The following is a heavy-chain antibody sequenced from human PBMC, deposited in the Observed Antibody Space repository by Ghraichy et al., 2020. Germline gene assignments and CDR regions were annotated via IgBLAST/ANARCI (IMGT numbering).Heavy chain of an antibody. Sequence: SETLSLTCTVSGGSISSYYWSWIRQPPGKGLEWIGYIYYSGSTNYNPSLKSRVTISVDTSKNKFSLKLSSVTAADTAVYYCARTVGQGGDIYYYGMDVWGQGTTVTVSS. V-gene: IGHV4-59*01. CDR1: GGSISSYY. CDR3: ARTVGQGGDIYYYGMDV. CDR2: IYYSGST. J-gene: IGHJ6*02. D-gene: IGHD2-15*01.